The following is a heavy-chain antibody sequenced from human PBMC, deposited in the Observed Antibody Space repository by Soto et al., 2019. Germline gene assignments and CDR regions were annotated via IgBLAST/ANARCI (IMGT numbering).Heavy chain of an antibody. Sequence: QVQLQESGPGLVKPSQTLSLTCSVSAGSISSGGYYWNWIRQPPGKSLEWIGYIYHSGGTYSSPSLRSRVSISVDTSKNQFSLKLSSVTAADTAVYYCARDRGGYGVYDYWGQGTLVTVSS. J-gene: IGHJ4*02. V-gene: IGHV4-31*03. CDR1: AGSISSGGYY. CDR3: ARDRGGYGVYDY. D-gene: IGHD5-12*01. CDR2: IYHSGGT.